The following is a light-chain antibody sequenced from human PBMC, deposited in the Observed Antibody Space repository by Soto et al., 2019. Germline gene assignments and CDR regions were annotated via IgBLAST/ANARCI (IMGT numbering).Light chain of an antibody. CDR1: QSVGSY. CDR2: DAS. Sequence: EIVLTQSPGTLSLSPGERATLSCRASQSVGSYLAWYQHKPGQAPRLLIYDASNRATGIPARFSGSGSGTDFTLTISSLEPEDFAVYYCQQRSNWPGTCGQGTKVDI. CDR3: QQRSNWPGT. J-gene: IGKJ1*01. V-gene: IGKV3-11*01.